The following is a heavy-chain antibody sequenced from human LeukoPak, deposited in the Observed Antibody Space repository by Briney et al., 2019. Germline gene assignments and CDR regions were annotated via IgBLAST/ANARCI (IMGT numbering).Heavy chain of an antibody. D-gene: IGHD3-22*01. CDR1: GYTFTSYG. J-gene: IGHJ3*02. CDR3: ARGFDYYDSSGYNSDAFDI. Sequence: ASVKVSCKASGYTFTSYGISWVRQAPGQGLEWMGWINPNSGGSKYQGRVTMTRDTSISTAYMELSRLRYDDTAVYYCARGFDYYDSSGYNSDAFDIWGQGTMVTVSS. CDR2: INPNSGGS. V-gene: IGHV1-2*02.